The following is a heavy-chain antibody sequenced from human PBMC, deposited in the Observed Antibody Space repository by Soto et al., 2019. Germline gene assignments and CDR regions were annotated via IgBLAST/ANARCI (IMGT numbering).Heavy chain of an antibody. D-gene: IGHD5-12*01. J-gene: IGHJ6*02. CDR1: ADTFVNYG. CDR2: ISPYSGTT. Sequence: QVQLVQSGDDVRKPRSSVQVSCKASADTFVNYGIAWVRQAPGQGLEWMGWISPYSGTTHDASKVQGRLTMTTDTSTSTAGMDLGSLTSDDTAVCYCAMVDNDVTPIPQDVWGQGTTGTVSS. V-gene: IGHV1-18*01. CDR3: AMVDNDVTPIPQDV.